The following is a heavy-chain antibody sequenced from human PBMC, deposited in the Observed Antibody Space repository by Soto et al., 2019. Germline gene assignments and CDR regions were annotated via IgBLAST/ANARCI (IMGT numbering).Heavy chain of an antibody. V-gene: IGHV3-21*01. J-gene: IGHJ6*03. CDR3: ARDSGGQLVRRGFYYYYMDV. CDR1: GVTFSSFS. CDR2: ILSSSGSI. D-gene: IGHD6-6*01. Sequence: EVQLVESGGGLVKPGGSLRLSCAASGVTFSSFSFNWVRQAPGKGLEWVSFILSSSGSIYYADSVKGRFTISRDNAKNSLYLQMNRLKDEDTAVYYCARDSGGQLVRRGFYYYYMDVWGKGTTVTVSS.